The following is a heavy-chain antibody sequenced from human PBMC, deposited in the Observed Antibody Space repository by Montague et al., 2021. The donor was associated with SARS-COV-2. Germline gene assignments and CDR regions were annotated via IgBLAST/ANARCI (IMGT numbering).Heavy chain of an antibody. CDR3: ASLTLGYCSSTSCYSDWFDP. J-gene: IGHJ5*02. CDR1: GGSISSYY. Sequence: SETLSLTCTVSGGSISSYYWSWIRQPPGKGLEWIGYIYYSGSTNFNPSLKSRVTISVDTSKNQFSLKLNSVTAADTAVYYCASLTLGYCSSTSCYSDWFDPWGQGTLVTVSS. CDR2: IYYSGST. D-gene: IGHD2-2*02. V-gene: IGHV4-59*12.